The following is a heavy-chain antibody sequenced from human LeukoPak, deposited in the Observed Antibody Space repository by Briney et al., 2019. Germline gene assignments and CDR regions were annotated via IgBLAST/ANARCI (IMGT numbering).Heavy chain of an antibody. Sequence: ASVKVSCKASGYTFTGYYMHWVRQAPGQGLEWMGWINPNSGGTNYAQKFQGRVTMTRDTSIRTAYMELSRLRSDDTAVYYCARGLILGTVTTIYWGQGTLVTVSS. D-gene: IGHD4-17*01. CDR3: ARGLILGTVTTIY. CDR1: GYTFTGYY. V-gene: IGHV1-2*02. CDR2: INPNSGGT. J-gene: IGHJ4*02.